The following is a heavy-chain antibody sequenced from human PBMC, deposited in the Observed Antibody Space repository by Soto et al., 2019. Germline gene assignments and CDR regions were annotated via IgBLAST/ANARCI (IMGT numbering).Heavy chain of an antibody. CDR3: AREGACSGGSYYPYGDYF. J-gene: IGHJ4*02. D-gene: IGHD2-15*01. CDR1: GFTVSSNY. V-gene: IGHV3-53*01. Sequence: EVQLVESGGGLIQPGGSLRLSCAASGFTVSSNYMSWVRQAPGQGLEWVSVIYSGGSTYYADSVKGRFTISRDNPKNTLDLQMNSLRDEDTAVYYCAREGACSGGSYYPYGDYFWGQGTLVTVSS. CDR2: IYSGGST.